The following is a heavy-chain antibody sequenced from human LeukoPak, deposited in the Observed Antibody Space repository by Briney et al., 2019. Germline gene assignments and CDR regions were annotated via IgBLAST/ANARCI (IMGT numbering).Heavy chain of an antibody. CDR1: GGSIRSNSYY. D-gene: IGHD5-24*01. V-gene: IGHV4-39*01. CDR2: IYSTGKS. CDR3: VRVDGYFYS. J-gene: IGHJ4*02. Sequence: WGTLTLSCTVSGGSIRSNSYYWGWMRQSPGKGLEWIGSIYSTGKSYYNPSLKSRLTISVDTSKNQFSLRLTSVTAADTAVNYCVRVDGYFYSGGQGTPVTVSS.